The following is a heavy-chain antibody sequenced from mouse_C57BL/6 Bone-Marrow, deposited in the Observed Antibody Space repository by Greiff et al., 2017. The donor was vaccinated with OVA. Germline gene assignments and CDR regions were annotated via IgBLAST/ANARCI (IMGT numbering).Heavy chain of an antibody. Sequence: VKLMESGAELVKPGASVKLSCKASGYTFTEYTIHWVKQRSGQGLEWIGWFYPGSGSIKYNEKFKDKATLTADKSSSTVYMERSRLTSEDSAVYFCARHERVGAWFAYWGQGTLVTVSA. D-gene: IGHD1-3*01. J-gene: IGHJ3*01. CDR1: GYTFTEYT. V-gene: IGHV1-62-2*01. CDR3: ARHERVGAWFAY. CDR2: FYPGSGSI.